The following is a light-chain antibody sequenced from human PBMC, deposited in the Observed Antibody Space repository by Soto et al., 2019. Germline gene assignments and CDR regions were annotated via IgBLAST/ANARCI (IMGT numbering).Light chain of an antibody. CDR2: GNS. Sequence: QSVLTQPPSVSGAPGQRVTISCTGSSSNIGAGYDVHWYQQLPGTAPKLLIYGNSNRPSGVPDRFSGSKSVTSASLTITGIQAEYEADYYCQSYDGSLSGSVFGGGTQLTVL. CDR3: QSYDGSLSGSV. V-gene: IGLV1-40*01. J-gene: IGLJ3*02. CDR1: SSNIGAGYD.